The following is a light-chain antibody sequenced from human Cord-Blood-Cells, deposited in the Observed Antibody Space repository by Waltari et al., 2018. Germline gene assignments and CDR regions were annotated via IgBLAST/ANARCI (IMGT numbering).Light chain of an antibody. J-gene: IGLJ3*02. CDR3: QSYDSSLSGWV. Sequence: QSVLTQPPSVSAAPGQRVTIPCTGSSPNIGAGYDVPWYQQLPGTAPKLLIYGNSNRPSGVPDRFSGSKSGTSASLAITGLQAEDEADYYCQSYDSSLSGWVFGGGTKLTVL. CDR2: GNS. V-gene: IGLV1-40*01. CDR1: SPNIGAGYD.